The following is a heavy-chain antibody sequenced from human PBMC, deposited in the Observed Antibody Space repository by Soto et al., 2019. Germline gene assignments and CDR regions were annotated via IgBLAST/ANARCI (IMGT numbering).Heavy chain of an antibody. CDR1: GYSFTSYW. V-gene: IGHV5-51*01. CDR3: ARGSLPRVAGAAGTSPYYFDY. Sequence: GESLKISCKGSGYSFTSYWIGWVRQMPGKGLEWMGIIYPGDSDTRYSPSFQGQVTISADKSISTAYLQWSSLKASDTAMYYCARGSLPRVAGAAGTSPYYFDYWGQGTLVTVS. D-gene: IGHD6-13*01. CDR2: IYPGDSDT. J-gene: IGHJ4*02.